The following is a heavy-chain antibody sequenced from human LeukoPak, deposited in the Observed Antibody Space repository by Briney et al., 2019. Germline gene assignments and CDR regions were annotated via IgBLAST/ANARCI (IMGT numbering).Heavy chain of an antibody. CDR3: ARGVVAATFYYYMAV. D-gene: IGHD2-15*01. J-gene: IGHJ6*03. Sequence: ASVKVSCKPSGYTFTGYYIHWVRQAPGQGLEWMGWINPYSGGTNYAQKFQGRVTVTRDTSISTAYMELSRLRSDDTAVYYCARGVVAATFYYYMAVWGKGTRVTVSS. CDR2: INPYSGGT. CDR1: GYTFTGYY. V-gene: IGHV1-2*02.